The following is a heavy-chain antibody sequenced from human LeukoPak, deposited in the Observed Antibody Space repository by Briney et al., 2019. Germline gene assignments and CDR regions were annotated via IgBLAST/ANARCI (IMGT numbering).Heavy chain of an antibody. CDR1: GYTLTELS. CDR2: FDPEDGET. J-gene: IGHJ4*02. D-gene: IGHD2-2*01. CDR3: ATDRVDLVDY. V-gene: IGHV1-24*01. Sequence: ASVKVSCKVSGYTLTELSMHWVRQAPGKGLEWMGGFDPEDGETIYAQKFQGRVTMTADTSTDTAYMELSSLRSEDAAVYYCATDRVDLVDYWGQGTLVTVSS.